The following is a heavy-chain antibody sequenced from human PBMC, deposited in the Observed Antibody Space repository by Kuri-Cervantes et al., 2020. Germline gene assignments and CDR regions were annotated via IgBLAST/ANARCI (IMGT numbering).Heavy chain of an antibody. CDR1: GGSISTNNW. V-gene: IGHV4-4*02. CDR3: ARVLRSALGAFDI. D-gene: IGHD5-24*01. Sequence: GSLRLSCAVSGGSISTNNWWSWVRQSPGKGLEWIGEISHSGSTNYNPSLKSRVTMSIDKSKNQFSLKLSSVTAADTAVYYCARVLRSALGAFDIWGQGTMVTVSS. J-gene: IGHJ3*02. CDR2: ISHSGST.